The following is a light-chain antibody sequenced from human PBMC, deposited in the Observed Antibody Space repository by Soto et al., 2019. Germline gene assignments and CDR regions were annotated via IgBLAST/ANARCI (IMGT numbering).Light chain of an antibody. CDR2: RTD. Sequence: QSVLTQPPSASGTPGQKVTISCSGTTSNLGTKTVSWYQQLPGAAPKLLIYRTDQLSSGVPDRFSGSKSGTSASLAISGLRSEDEAYYFCASWDDVLHGPLFGGGTKLTVL. CDR1: TSNLGTKT. V-gene: IGLV1-44*01. J-gene: IGLJ2*01. CDR3: ASWDDVLHGPL.